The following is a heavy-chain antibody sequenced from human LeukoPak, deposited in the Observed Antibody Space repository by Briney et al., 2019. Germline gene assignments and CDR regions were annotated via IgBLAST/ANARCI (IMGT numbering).Heavy chain of an antibody. J-gene: IGHJ4*02. CDR3: AREGYYGSGSPPSLYFDY. CDR2: TSSDLNVK. CDR1: RFTFRNYV. Sequence: GGSLRLSCAASRFTFRNYVIHWVRQAPGKGLEWVAVTSSDLNVKLYADSVKGRFTISRDNSRSTLYLQMNSLRPEDTAIYYFAREGYYGSGSPPSLYFDYWGQGTLVTVSS. V-gene: IGHV3-30-3*01. D-gene: IGHD3-10*01.